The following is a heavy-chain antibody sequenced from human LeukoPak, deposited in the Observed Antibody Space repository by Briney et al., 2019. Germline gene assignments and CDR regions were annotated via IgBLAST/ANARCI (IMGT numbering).Heavy chain of an antibody. J-gene: IGHJ4*02. Sequence: PSETLSLTYTVSDYSISSSYYWGWIRQPPGKGLEWFGIIYHSGSTYYNPSLKSRVTISVDTSKNQFSLKLSSVTAADTAVYYCARGRPGYSSSWYVDGFDYWGQGTLVTVSS. D-gene: IGHD6-13*01. CDR3: ARGRPGYSSSWYVDGFDY. V-gene: IGHV4-38-2*02. CDR2: IYHSGST. CDR1: DYSISSSYY.